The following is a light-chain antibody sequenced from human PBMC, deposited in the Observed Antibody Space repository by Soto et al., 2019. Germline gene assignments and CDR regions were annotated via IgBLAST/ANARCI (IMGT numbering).Light chain of an antibody. CDR3: QQCAYSPRT. J-gene: IGKJ1*01. CDR1: QTIGNNY. CDR2: DAS. Sequence: IVLTQSPDTLSLSPGERATISCRASQTIGNNYLAWYQQKPGQAPRLLIYDASRRATGIPDRFTGSGSGADFALTISRLEPEDFAVYYCQQCAYSPRTFGQGPKV. V-gene: IGKV3-20*01.